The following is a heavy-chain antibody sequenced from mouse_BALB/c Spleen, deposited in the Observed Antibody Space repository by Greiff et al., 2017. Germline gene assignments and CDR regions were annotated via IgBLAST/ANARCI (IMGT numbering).Heavy chain of an antibody. CDR1: GFTFSSYT. CDR3: ARQDGYWFAY. J-gene: IGHJ3*01. V-gene: IGHV5-12-2*01. D-gene: IGHD2-3*01. Sequence: DVKLVESGGGLVQPGGSLKLSCAASGFTFSSYTMSWVRQTPEKRLEWVAYISNGGGSTYYPDTVKGRFTISRDNAKNTLYLQMSSLKSEDTAMYYCARQDGYWFAYWGQGTLVTVSA. CDR2: ISNGGGST.